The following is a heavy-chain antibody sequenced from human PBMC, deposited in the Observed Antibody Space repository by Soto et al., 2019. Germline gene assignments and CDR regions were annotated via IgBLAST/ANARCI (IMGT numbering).Heavy chain of an antibody. J-gene: IGHJ3*02. CDR3: ARCLDGEIAFDI. V-gene: IGHV4-4*02. Sequence: SETLSLTCAVSGGSISSSNWWSWVRQPPGKGLEWIGEIYHSGSTNYNPSPKSRVTISVDKSKNQFSLKLSSVTAADTAVYYCARCLDGEIAFDIWGQGTLVTV. CDR1: GGSISSSNW. D-gene: IGHD3-10*01. CDR2: IYHSGST.